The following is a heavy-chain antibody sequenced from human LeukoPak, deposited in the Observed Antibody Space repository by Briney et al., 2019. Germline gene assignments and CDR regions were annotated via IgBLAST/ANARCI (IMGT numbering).Heavy chain of an antibody. Sequence: PGGSLRLSCAASGFTFSSYSMNWVRQAPGKGLEWVSYISSSSSTIYYADSVKGRFTISRDNAKNSLYLQMNSLRAEDAAVYYCARERSSGYDQFLDYWGQGTLVTVSS. CDR1: GFTFSSYS. D-gene: IGHD5-12*01. CDR2: ISSSSSTI. V-gene: IGHV3-48*04. J-gene: IGHJ4*02. CDR3: ARERSSGYDQFLDY.